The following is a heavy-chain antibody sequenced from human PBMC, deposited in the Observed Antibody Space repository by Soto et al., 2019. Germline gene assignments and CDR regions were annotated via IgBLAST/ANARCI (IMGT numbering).Heavy chain of an antibody. D-gene: IGHD3-10*01. CDR1: GFTFSSYA. Sequence: GGSLRLSCAASGFTFSSYAMSWVRQAPGKGLEWVSAISGSGGSTYYADSVKGRFTISRDNSKNMLYLQMNSLRAEDTAVYYCAKLPSYKGYYGMDVWGQGTTVTVSS. J-gene: IGHJ6*02. CDR2: ISGSGGST. CDR3: AKLPSYKGYYGMDV. V-gene: IGHV3-23*01.